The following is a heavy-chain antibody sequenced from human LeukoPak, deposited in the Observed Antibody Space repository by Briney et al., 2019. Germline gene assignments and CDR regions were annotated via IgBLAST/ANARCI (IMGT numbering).Heavy chain of an antibody. Sequence: PGGSLRLSCAASGFTFSSHGINWVRQAPGKGLEWVSAISGSGGSTYFADSVKGRFTISRDNSKNTLYLQMNSLRAEDTAVYYCAKRDDSSGYYLRYFDYWGQGTLVTVSS. D-gene: IGHD3-22*01. CDR2: ISGSGGST. J-gene: IGHJ4*02. CDR3: AKRDDSSGYYLRYFDY. V-gene: IGHV3-23*01. CDR1: GFTFSSHG.